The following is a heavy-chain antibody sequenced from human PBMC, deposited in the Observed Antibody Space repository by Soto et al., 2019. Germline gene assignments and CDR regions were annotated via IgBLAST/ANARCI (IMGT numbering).Heavy chain of an antibody. Sequence: XVSLGLSCAASRFTVRRLTMNWVRRAPGKGLEWVSTISSNSAYIYYTDALRGRFTISRDNAKNSLHLQMNSLRAEDTAVYYCTRDESRDSSARGWFDPWGPRTLVTVTS. J-gene: IGHJ5*02. CDR1: RFTVRRLT. V-gene: IGHV3-21*01. CDR3: TRDESRDSSARGWFDP. CDR2: ISSNSAYI. D-gene: IGHD6-13*01.